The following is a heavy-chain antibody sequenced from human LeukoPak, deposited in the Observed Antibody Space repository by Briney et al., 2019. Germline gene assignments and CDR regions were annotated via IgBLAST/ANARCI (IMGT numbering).Heavy chain of an antibody. Sequence: SETLSLTCTVSGGSISSYYWSWIRQPPGKGLEWIGYIYYSGSTNYNPSLKSRVTRSVDTSKSQFSLKLSSVTAADTAVYYWARGTEWGGASYDTETYNWFDPWGQGTLVTVSS. D-gene: IGHD3-9*01. J-gene: IGHJ5*02. V-gene: IGHV4-59*01. CDR3: ARGTEWGGASYDTETYNWFDP. CDR1: GGSISSYY. CDR2: IYYSGST.